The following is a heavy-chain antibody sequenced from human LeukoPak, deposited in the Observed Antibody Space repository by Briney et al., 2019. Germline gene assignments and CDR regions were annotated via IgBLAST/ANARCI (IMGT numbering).Heavy chain of an antibody. J-gene: IGHJ3*02. CDR2: LSWNSGSI. D-gene: IGHD2-15*01. CDR3: AKGTQYSRKGAFDI. V-gene: IGHV3-9*03. CDR1: GFPFDYYA. Sequence: SLSLSFAASGFPFDYYAMHWVRPAPGKGLEWASGLSWNSGSIGYADSVKGRFTISRDNTKNSLYLQMNSLRAEDMALYYCAKGTQYSRKGAFDIWGQGTMVTVSS.